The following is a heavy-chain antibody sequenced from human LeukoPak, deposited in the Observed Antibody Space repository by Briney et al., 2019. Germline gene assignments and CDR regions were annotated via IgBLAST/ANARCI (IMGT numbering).Heavy chain of an antibody. CDR1: GGTFSSYA. V-gene: IGHV1-69*05. J-gene: IGHJ3*02. CDR2: IIPIFGTA. D-gene: IGHD6-19*01. Sequence: ASVKVSCKASGGTFSSYAISRVRQAPGQGLEWMGRIIPIFGTANYAQEFQGRVTITTDESTSTAYMELSSLRSEDTAVYYCARDFGSGWTEDAFDIWGQGTMVTVS. CDR3: ARDFGSGWTEDAFDI.